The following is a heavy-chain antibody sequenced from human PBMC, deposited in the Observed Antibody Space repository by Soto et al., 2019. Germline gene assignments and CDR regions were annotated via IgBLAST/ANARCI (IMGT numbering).Heavy chain of an antibody. CDR3: ARDVVKRSYYDFWSGSLF. D-gene: IGHD3-3*01. CDR2: IKHDAGET. Sequence: PGGSLRLSCAASGFTFSSYWMSWGRQAPGKGLEWVVSIKHDAGETYYLDSVKGRFTVSRDNAKNSLYLQMDSLRVEDTAMYYCARDVVKRSYYDFWSGSLFWGQGSLVTVSS. V-gene: IGHV3-7*01. CDR1: GFTFSSYW. J-gene: IGHJ4*02.